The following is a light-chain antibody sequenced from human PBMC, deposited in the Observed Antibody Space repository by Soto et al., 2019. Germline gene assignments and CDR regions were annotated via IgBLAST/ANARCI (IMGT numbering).Light chain of an antibody. Sequence: QSALTQPASVSGSPGQSITIPCTGTSSDVGAYNYVSWYQQYPGKAPKLMIYDVTSRPSGVSNRFSGSKSGNAASLTISGLQAEDEADYYCCSYTSSSSLVFGTGTKVTVL. CDR1: SSDVGAYNY. J-gene: IGLJ1*01. CDR2: DVT. V-gene: IGLV2-14*03. CDR3: CSYTSSSSLV.